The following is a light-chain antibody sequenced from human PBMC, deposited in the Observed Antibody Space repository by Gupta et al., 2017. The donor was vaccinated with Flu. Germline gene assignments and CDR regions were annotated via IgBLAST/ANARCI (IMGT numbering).Light chain of an antibody. CDR3: QSDESGGHWV. CDR1: SGRIASSY. CDR2: EDS. Sequence: NFMLTQPHSVAESPGKTVTISCTRTSGRIASSYVQWFHQRPGSVPTTVIYEDSQRLSGVPERFSGSIDTSSNSASLTISGLRTDDEGDYYCQSDESGGHWVLGGGTKVTVL. J-gene: IGLJ2*01. V-gene: IGLV6-57*03.